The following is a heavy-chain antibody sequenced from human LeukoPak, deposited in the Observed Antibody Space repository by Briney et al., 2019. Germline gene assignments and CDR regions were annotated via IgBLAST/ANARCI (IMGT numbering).Heavy chain of an antibody. Sequence: GGSLRLSCAVSGFTVSNNYMIWVRQAPGKGLESVSLFHTGGETEYADSVKGRFTMSRDTSQNTVSLHMNSLRAEDTAVYYCARAFAPAYNFGVFDYWGQGTLVTVSS. CDR1: GFTVSNNY. J-gene: IGHJ4*02. D-gene: IGHD5-24*01. V-gene: IGHV3-53*01. CDR2: FHTGGET. CDR3: ARAFAPAYNFGVFDY.